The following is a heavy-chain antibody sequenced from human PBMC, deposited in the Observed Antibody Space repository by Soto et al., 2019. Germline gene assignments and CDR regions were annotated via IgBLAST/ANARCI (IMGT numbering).Heavy chain of an antibody. J-gene: IGHJ5*02. D-gene: IGHD6-6*01. CDR1: GGSISSGDYY. CDR2: IYHSGST. Sequence: QVQLQESGPGLVKPSQTLSLTCTVSGGSISSGDYYWSWIRQPPGKVLEWIGYIYHSGSTYYNPSLKRRVTISVNTSKNQFSLKLSSVTAADTAVYYCARERPDGARLDPWGQGTLVTVSS. V-gene: IGHV4-30-4*01. CDR3: ARERPDGARLDP.